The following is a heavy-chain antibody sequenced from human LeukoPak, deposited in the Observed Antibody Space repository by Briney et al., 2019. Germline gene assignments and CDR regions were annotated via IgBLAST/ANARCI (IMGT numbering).Heavy chain of an antibody. V-gene: IGHV4-31*03. CDR2: IYYNGCT. J-gene: IGHJ4*02. CDR1: GDSISSGGYY. CDR3: ARETGISQNFDY. Sequence: SQTLSLTCTVSGDSISSGGYYWTWIRQHPGKGLEWIGNIYYNGCTYYNPSLKSRVTISVESSKYQFSLKLSSVTAADTAVYYCARETGISQNFDYWGQGTLVTVSS.